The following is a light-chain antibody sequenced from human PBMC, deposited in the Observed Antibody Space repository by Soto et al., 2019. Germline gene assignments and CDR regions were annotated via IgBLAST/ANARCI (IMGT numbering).Light chain of an antibody. CDR1: SSNIGSNT. CDR2: SNN. V-gene: IGLV1-44*01. Sequence: QSVLTQPPSASGTPGQRVTISCSGSSSNIGSNTVNWYQQLPGTAPKLLIYSNNVRPSGVPDRFSGSKSGTSATLGITGLQTGDEADYYCGTWDSSLSVVVFGGGTQLTVL. CDR3: GTWDSSLSVVV. J-gene: IGLJ2*01.